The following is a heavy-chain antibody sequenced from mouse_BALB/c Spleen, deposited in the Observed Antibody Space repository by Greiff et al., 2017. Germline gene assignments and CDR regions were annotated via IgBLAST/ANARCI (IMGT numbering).Heavy chain of an antibody. CDR3: TREGLRLQYFDV. J-gene: IGHJ1*01. Sequence: QVQLKQSGAELVRPGASVKLSCKASGYTFTSYWINWVKQRPGQGLEWIGNIYPSDSYTNYNQKFKDKATLTVDKSSSTAYMQLSSPTSEDSAVYYCTREGLRLQYFDVWGAGTTVTVSS. V-gene: IGHV1-69*02. CDR1: GYTFTSYW. CDR2: IYPSDSYT. D-gene: IGHD1-2*01.